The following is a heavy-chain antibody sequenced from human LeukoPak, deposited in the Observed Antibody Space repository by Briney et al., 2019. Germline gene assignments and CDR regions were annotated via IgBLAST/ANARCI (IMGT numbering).Heavy chain of an antibody. J-gene: IGHJ4*02. Sequence: SETLSLTCTVSGGSISSSAYYWGWIRQPPGKGPEWIGSIYYTGSTYYNPSLKTRVTISVDTSKNQFSLKLSSVTAADTAVYYCARHTALGSPLHYWGQGTLVTVSS. CDR3: ARHTALGSPLHY. CDR2: IYYTGST. CDR1: GGSISSSAYY. D-gene: IGHD5-18*01. V-gene: IGHV4-39*01.